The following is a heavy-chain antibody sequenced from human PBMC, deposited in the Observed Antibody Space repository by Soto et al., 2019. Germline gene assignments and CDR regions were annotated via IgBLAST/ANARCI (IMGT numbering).Heavy chain of an antibody. CDR1: GLTFSRYV. J-gene: IGHJ6*02. CDR2: ISQDGTNT. D-gene: IGHD5-18*01. Sequence: QVQLGESGGGVVQPGRSLRLSCAASGLTFSRYVMHWVRQAPGKGLEWVALISQDGTNTYYADSVKGRFTITRDNSKNTLDLQMNILRAEDTAMYYCAKNGYSNSSYYGMDVWGQGTTVTVSS. V-gene: IGHV3-30*18. CDR3: AKNGYSNSSYYGMDV.